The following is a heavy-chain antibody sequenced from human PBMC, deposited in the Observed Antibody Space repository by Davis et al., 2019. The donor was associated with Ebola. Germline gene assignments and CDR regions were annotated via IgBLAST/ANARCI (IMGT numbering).Heavy chain of an antibody. D-gene: IGHD3-16*02. V-gene: IGHV1-18*01. J-gene: IGHJ4*02. CDR1: GGTFSSYA. CDR2: ISAYNGNT. Sequence: ASVKVSCKASGGTFSSYAISWVRQAPGQGLEWMGWISAYNGNTNYAQKLQGRVTMTTDTSTSTAYMELRSLRSDDTAVYYCAKDVRGFYRPMDYWGQGTLVTVSS. CDR3: AKDVRGFYRPMDY.